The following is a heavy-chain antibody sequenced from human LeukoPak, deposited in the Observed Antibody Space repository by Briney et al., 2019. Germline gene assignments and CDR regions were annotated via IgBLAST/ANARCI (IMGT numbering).Heavy chain of an antibody. CDR1: GFTFGSYG. J-gene: IGHJ4*02. D-gene: IGHD3-3*01. Sequence: GGSLRLSCAASGFTFGSYGMHWVRQAPGKGLEWVAFIRYDGSNKYYADSVKGRFTISRDNSKNTLYLQMNSLRAEDTAVYYCAKDPTIFGVVMAYFDYWGQGTLVTVSS. CDR3: AKDPTIFGVVMAYFDY. V-gene: IGHV3-30*02. CDR2: IRYDGSNK.